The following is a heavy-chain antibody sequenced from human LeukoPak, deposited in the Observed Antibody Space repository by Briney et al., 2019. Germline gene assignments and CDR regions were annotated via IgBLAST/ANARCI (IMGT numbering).Heavy chain of an antibody. Sequence: PSETLSLTCTVSGGSLSSHYWTWIRQPPGKGLEWIGYIFYTGNINYNPSLKSRVTMSVDTSKNQFSLKLSSVTAADTAVYYCARTAAKEMAPLIWGQGTLVTVSS. D-gene: IGHD5-24*01. J-gene: IGHJ4*02. V-gene: IGHV4-59*11. CDR3: ARTAAKEMAPLI. CDR1: GGSLSSHY. CDR2: IFYTGNI.